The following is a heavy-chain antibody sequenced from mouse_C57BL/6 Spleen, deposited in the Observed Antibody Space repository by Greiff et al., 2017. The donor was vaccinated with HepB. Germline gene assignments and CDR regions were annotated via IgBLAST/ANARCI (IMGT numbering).Heavy chain of an antibody. D-gene: IGHD1-1*01. CDR2: INPYNGGT. CDR1: GYTFTDYY. J-gene: IGHJ3*01. CDR3: ARGNYGSSKFLAY. V-gene: IGHV1-19*01. Sequence: EVQLQQSGPVLVKPGASVKMSCKASGYTFTDYYMNWVKQSHGKSLEWIGVINPYNGGTSYNQKFKGKATLTVDKSSSTAYMELNSLTSEDSAVYYCARGNYGSSKFLAYWGQGTLVTVSA.